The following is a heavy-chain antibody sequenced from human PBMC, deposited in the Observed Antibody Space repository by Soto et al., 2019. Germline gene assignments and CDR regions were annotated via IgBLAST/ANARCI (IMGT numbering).Heavy chain of an antibody. D-gene: IGHD3-10*01. CDR3: AVRFGEASGLDS. CDR2: IYHTGST. J-gene: IGHJ4*02. Sequence: QLQLQESGSRLVKPSQTLSLTCAVSGVSITTTGYSWSWVRQPPGKGLEWIGYIYHTGSTYYNSSSKGRVTVSRDRINNHISLTLSFVTPAATAVYYCAVRFGEASGLDSWGQGTLVTVSS. V-gene: IGHV4-30-2*01. CDR1: GVSITTTGYS.